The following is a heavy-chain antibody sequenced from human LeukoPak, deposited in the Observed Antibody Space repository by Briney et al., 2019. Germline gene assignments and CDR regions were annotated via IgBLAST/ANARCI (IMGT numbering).Heavy chain of an antibody. CDR1: GGSISSGDYY. Sequence: PSETLSLTCTVSGGSISSGDYYWSWIRQPPGTGLEWIGYIYYSGSTYYNPSLKSRVTISVDTSKNQFSLKLSSVTAADTAVYYCARDYGAYCGGDCYSGMSYYYYGMDVWGQGTTVTVSS. CDR3: ARDYGAYCGGDCYSGMSYYYYGMDV. CDR2: IYYSGST. V-gene: IGHV4-30-4*01. D-gene: IGHD2-21*02. J-gene: IGHJ6*02.